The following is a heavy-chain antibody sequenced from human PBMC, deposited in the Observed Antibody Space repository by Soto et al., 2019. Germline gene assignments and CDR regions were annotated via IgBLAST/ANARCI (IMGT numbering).Heavy chain of an antibody. CDR2: IYYSGST. Sequence: SETLSLTCTVSGGSIISGGYYWIWIRQHPGKGLEWIGYIYYSGSTYYNPSLKSRVTISVDTSKNQFSLKLSSVTAADTAVYYCARAGYSGYDRAFDIWGQGTMVTVSS. J-gene: IGHJ3*02. CDR1: GGSIISGGYY. D-gene: IGHD5-12*01. CDR3: ARAGYSGYDRAFDI. V-gene: IGHV4-31*03.